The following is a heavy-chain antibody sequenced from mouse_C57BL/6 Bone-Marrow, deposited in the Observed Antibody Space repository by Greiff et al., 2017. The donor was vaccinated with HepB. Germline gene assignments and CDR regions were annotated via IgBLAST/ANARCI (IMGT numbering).Heavy chain of an antibody. CDR1: GFNIKDYY. D-gene: IGHD4-1*01. V-gene: IGHV14-1*01. CDR2: IDPEDGDT. Sequence: EVQLQQSGAELVRPGASVKLSCTASGFNIKDYYMHWVKQRPEQGLEWIGRIDPEDGDTEYAPKFQGKATMTADTSSNTAYLQLSSLTSEDTAVYYCTTSRTGKEFAYWGQGTLVTVSA. J-gene: IGHJ3*01. CDR3: TTSRTGKEFAY.